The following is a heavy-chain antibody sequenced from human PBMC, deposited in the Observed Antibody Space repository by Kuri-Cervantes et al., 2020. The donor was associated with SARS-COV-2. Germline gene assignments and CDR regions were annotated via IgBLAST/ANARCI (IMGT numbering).Heavy chain of an antibody. CDR2: IYSGGST. D-gene: IGHD3-22*01. CDR1: GFTVSGNY. Sequence: GESLKISCAASGFTVSGNYMSWVRQAPGKGLEWVSVIYSGGSTSYADSVKGRFTISRDNSRNTLYLQMNSLRAEDTAVYYCARGHDRRVYFSTPAPYYFDFWGQGILVTVSS. J-gene: IGHJ4*02. V-gene: IGHV3-53*01. CDR3: ARGHDRRVYFSTPAPYYFDF.